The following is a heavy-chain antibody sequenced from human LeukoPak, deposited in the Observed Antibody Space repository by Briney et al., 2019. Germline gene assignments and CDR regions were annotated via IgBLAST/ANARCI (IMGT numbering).Heavy chain of an antibody. J-gene: IGHJ4*02. D-gene: IGHD5-24*01. CDR2: IYYSGST. Sequence: SETLSLTCTVSGGSISTYYWSWIRQPPGKGLEWIGYIYYSGSTNYSPSLKSRVTISVDTSKNQFSLKLSPVTAADTAVYYCARLDRDGYNYGGYYFDYWGQGILVTVSS. CDR1: GGSISTYY. V-gene: IGHV4-59*01. CDR3: ARLDRDGYNYGGYYFDY.